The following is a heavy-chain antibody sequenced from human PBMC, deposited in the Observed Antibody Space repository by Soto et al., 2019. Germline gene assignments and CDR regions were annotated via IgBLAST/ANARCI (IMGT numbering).Heavy chain of an antibody. J-gene: IGHJ6*02. CDR1: GYSFTSYL. V-gene: IGHV5-10-1*01. D-gene: IGHD3-22*01. Sequence: PGESLKISSKGSGYSFTSYLNTWVRQMPGKGIEWVDRIYTRYSYTSYSPSFQVHFTGSADKSISTACLQWSSLKASDTAMIYCARHEEGSMIEVVNGMDIWGQGTTVTVSS. CDR3: ARHEEGSMIEVVNGMDI. CDR2: IYTRYSYT.